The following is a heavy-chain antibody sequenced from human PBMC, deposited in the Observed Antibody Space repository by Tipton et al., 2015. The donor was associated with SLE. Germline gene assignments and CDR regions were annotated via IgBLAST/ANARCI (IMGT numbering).Heavy chain of an antibody. J-gene: IGHJ6*02. V-gene: IGHV4-4*07. CDR3: ARVRYNSGWELDV. D-gene: IGHD5-12*01. Sequence: LRLSCNVSGDSVTTYYWNWIRQPAGKGLEWIGRIHASGGSSYNPSLKSRVSMSVDRSKNQLSLKLTSVTAADTAIYYCARVRYNSGWELDVWGQGTTVTVSS. CDR1: GDSVTTYY. CDR2: IHASGGS.